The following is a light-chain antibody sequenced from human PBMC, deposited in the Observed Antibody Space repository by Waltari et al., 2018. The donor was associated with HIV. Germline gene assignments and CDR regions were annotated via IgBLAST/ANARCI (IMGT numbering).Light chain of an antibody. V-gene: IGKV1-39*01. J-gene: IGKJ1*01. CDR1: QSISSY. Sequence: DIQMTQPPSSLSASVGDRVTITCRASQSISSYLSWDQQKPGKAPKRLIYAASSLQSGVPSRFNGSGSGTDCTLTISSLQPEDFASYYCQHSYSTLWTFGQGTEVEIK. CDR2: AAS. CDR3: QHSYSTLWT.